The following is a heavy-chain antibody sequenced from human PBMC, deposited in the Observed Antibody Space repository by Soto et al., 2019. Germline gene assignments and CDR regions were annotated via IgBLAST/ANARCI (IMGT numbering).Heavy chain of an antibody. V-gene: IGHV5-10-1*01. J-gene: IGHJ6*02. CDR2: IDPSDSYI. D-gene: IGHD2-15*01. CDR1: GYSLATYW. Sequence: GESLKISCKSSGYSLATYWITWVRQMPGKGLEWMGRIDPSDSYINYSPSFQGRVTISADKSLNTAYLQWSSLEASDTAMYYCARLGDCSGGCCFSRYYYHGMDVWGQGTTVTVSS. CDR3: ARLGDCSGGCCFSRYYYHGMDV.